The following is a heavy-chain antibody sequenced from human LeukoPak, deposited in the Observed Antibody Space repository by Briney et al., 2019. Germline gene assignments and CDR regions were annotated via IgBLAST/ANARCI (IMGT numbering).Heavy chain of an antibody. CDR1: GYTFTGYY. Sequence: ASVKVSCKASGYTFTGYYMHWVRQAPGQGLEWMGWINPNSGGTNYAQKFQGRVTITRDMSTSTAYMELSSLRSEDTAVYYCAVLVGYSSSNIAYFDYWGQGTLVTVSS. CDR2: INPNSGGT. D-gene: IGHD6-6*01. V-gene: IGHV1-2*02. CDR3: AVLVGYSSSNIAYFDY. J-gene: IGHJ4*02.